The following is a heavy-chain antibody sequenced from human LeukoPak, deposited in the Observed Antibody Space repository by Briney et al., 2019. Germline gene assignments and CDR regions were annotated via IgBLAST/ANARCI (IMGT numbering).Heavy chain of an antibody. CDR3: ARDTDYGDDYFDY. Sequence: GGSLRLSCAASGFTSSSYWMSWVRQAPGKGLEWMANIKQDGSEKYYVDSVKGRFTISGDNAKNSLYLQMNSLRAEDTAVYYCARDTDYGDDYFDYWGQGTLVTVSS. CDR2: IKQDGSEK. CDR1: GFTSSSYW. V-gene: IGHV3-7*03. J-gene: IGHJ4*02. D-gene: IGHD4-17*01.